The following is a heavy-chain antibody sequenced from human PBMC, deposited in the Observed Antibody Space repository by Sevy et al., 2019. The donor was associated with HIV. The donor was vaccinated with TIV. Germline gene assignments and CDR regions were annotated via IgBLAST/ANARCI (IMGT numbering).Heavy chain of an antibody. V-gene: IGHV3-15*01. Sequence: GGSLRLSCSASGFSFFNAWMSWVRQAPGKGLEWIGRIRSETDGGTTEYTASVKGRFSISRDDSKDTLYLQMNSLKTEDTAVYYCATERWGFFDSITRYVLPYFDSWGQGTLVTVSS. CDR1: GFSFFNAW. CDR2: IRSETDGGTT. CDR3: ATERWGFFDSITRYVLPYFDS. J-gene: IGHJ4*02. D-gene: IGHD3-10*01.